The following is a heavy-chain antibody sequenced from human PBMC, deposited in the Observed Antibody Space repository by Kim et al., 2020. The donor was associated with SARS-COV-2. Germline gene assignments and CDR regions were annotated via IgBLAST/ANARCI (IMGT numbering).Heavy chain of an antibody. CDR3: SRDQGRLVLGC. CDR1: GVSISSYY. J-gene: IGHJ4*02. CDR2: IYYSGST. Sequence: SETLSLTCTVSGVSISSYYWSWIRQPPGKGLEWIGYIYYSGSTNYNPSFKRRVPISVDTSNNQFSLKLSSVTAAATAVYYFSRDQGRLVLGCWDQVTLVT. V-gene: IGHV4-59*13. D-gene: IGHD6-19*01.